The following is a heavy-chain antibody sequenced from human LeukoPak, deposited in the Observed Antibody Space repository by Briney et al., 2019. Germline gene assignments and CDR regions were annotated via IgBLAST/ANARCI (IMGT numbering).Heavy chain of an antibody. CDR3: AKTPPWSMDYFDY. Sequence: GGSLRLSCAASGFTFSSYGMHWVRQAPGKGLEWVAVISYDGSNKYYADSVKGRFTISRDNSKNTLYLQMNSLRAKDTAVYYCAKTPPWSMDYFDYWGQGTLVTVSS. CDR2: ISYDGSNK. CDR1: GFTFSSYG. D-gene: IGHD3-3*01. J-gene: IGHJ4*02. V-gene: IGHV3-30*18.